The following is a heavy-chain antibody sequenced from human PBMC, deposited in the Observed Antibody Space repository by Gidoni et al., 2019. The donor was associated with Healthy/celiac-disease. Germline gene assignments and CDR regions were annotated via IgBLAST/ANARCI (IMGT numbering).Heavy chain of an antibody. D-gene: IGHD1-26*01. J-gene: IGHJ4*02. CDR2: IYYSGST. CDR1: GGSISSSSYY. Sequence: QLQLQESGPGLVKPSETLSLTCTVSGGSISSSSYYWGWIRQPPGKGLEWIGSIYYSGSTYYNPSLKSRVTISVDTSKNQFSLKLSSVTAADTAVYYCARAIVGAHFDYWGQGTLVTVSS. CDR3: ARAIVGAHFDY. V-gene: IGHV4-39*01.